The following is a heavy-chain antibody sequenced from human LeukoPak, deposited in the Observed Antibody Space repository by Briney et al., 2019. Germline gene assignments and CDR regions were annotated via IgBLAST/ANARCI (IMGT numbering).Heavy chain of an antibody. CDR3: ARVGLSSDQGAFDI. CDR1: GGSSSGYY. CDR2: INHSGST. V-gene: IGHV4-34*01. J-gene: IGHJ3*02. D-gene: IGHD2-21*02. Sequence: SETLSLTCAVYGGSSSGYYWSWIRQPPGKGLEWIGEINHSGSTNYNPSLKSRLTISVDTSKNQFSLKLSSVTAADTAVYYCARVGLSSDQGAFDIWGQGTMVTVSS.